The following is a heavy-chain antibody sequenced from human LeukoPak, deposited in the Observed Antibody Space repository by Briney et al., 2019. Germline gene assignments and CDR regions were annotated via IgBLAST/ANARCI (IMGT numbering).Heavy chain of an antibody. J-gene: IGHJ4*02. V-gene: IGHV3-7*03. CDR1: GFTFSRFW. D-gene: IGHD3-16*02. CDR2: IKQDGSEI. Sequence: GGSLRLSCAASGFTFSRFWMSWVRQAPGKGLEWVANIKQDGSEIYYLDSVKGRFTISRDNAKNSLYLQMKSLRAEDTAVYYCAKGGSYRSQPYFDYWGQGTPVTVSS. CDR3: AKGGSYRSQPYFDY.